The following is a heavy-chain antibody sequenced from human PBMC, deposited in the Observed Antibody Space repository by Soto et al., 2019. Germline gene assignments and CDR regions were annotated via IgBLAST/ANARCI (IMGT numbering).Heavy chain of an antibody. CDR1: GDSVSSNSAA. Sequence: PSQTLSLTCVISGDSVSSNSAAWNWIRQSPSRGLEWLGRTYYRSKWYNDYAVSVRSRITINPDTSKNQFSLRLTSVTAADTAVYYCARDRPHLHETTGRIDSWGQGMLVTVSS. J-gene: IGHJ4*02. CDR2: TYYRSKWYN. D-gene: IGHD1-7*01. V-gene: IGHV6-1*01. CDR3: ARDRPHLHETTGRIDS.